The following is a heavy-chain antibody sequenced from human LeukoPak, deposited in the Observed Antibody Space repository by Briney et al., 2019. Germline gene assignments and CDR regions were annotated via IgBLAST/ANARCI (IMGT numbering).Heavy chain of an antibody. V-gene: IGHV1-8*01. CDR1: AYTFTIYD. D-gene: IGHD6-6*01. J-gene: IGHJ4*02. CDR2: MNPNSGNT. CDR3: ARGLVGSSPSY. Sequence: ASVKVSFTSSAYTFTIYDINWVRQAPGQGLEWMGWMNPNSGNTGYGQRFQGRVTMTRNSSISTAYMELSSLRSEDTAVYYCARGLVGSSPSYWGQGTLVTVSS.